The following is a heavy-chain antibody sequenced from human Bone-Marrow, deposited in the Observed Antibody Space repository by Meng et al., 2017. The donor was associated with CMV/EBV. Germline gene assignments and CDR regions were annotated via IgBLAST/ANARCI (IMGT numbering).Heavy chain of an antibody. CDR1: GFTFSSYG. Sequence: GGSLRLPCAASGFTFSSYGMHWVRQAPGKGLEWVAFIRYDGSNKYYADSVKGRFTISRDNSKNTLYLQMNSLRAEDTAVYYCAKDRNPDVVVVPAAIPDSWGQGTLVTVSS. J-gene: IGHJ4*02. CDR2: IRYDGSNK. V-gene: IGHV3-30*02. D-gene: IGHD2-2*02. CDR3: AKDRNPDVVVVPAAIPDS.